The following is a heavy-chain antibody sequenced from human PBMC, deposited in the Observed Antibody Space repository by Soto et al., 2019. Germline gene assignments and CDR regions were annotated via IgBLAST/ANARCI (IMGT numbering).Heavy chain of an antibody. D-gene: IGHD3-9*01. CDR3: AREEVLRYFDWLLSADNWFDP. CDR2: MNPNSGNT. V-gene: IGHV1-8*01. J-gene: IGHJ5*02. CDR1: GYTFTSYD. Sequence: ASVKVSCKASGYTFTSYDINWVRQATGQGLEWMGWMNPNSGNTGYAQKFQGRVTMTRNTSISTAYMELSSLRSEDTAVYYCAREEVLRYFDWLLSADNWFDPWGQGTLVTVSS.